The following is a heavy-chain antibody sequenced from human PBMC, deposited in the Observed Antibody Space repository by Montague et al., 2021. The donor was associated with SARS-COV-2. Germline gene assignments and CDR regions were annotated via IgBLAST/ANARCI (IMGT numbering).Heavy chain of an antibody. CDR1: GFTFSSYA. D-gene: IGHD3-22*01. CDR3: AKGGERITMIVVVITLADFDY. J-gene: IGHJ4*02. V-gene: IGHV3-23*01. CDR2: ISDSGGST. Sequence: SLRLSWAASGFTFSSYAMSWVRQAPGKGLEWVSGISDSGGSTYYADSVKGRFTISRDNSKNTLYLQMSSLRAEDTAVYYCAKGGERITMIVVVITLADFDYWGQGTLVTVSS.